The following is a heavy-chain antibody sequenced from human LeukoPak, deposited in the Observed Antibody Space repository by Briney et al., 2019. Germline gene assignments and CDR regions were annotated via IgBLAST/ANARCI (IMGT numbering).Heavy chain of an antibody. V-gene: IGHV4-59*08. CDR3: ARTIAAAGRAFDY. Sequence: TSETLSLTCTVSGGSISSYYWSWIRQPPGKGLEWIGYIYYSGSTNYNPSLKSRVTISVDTSKNQFSLKLSSVTAADTAVYYCARTIAAAGRAFDYWGQGTLVTVSS. J-gene: IGHJ4*02. D-gene: IGHD6-13*01. CDR1: GGSISSYY. CDR2: IYYSGST.